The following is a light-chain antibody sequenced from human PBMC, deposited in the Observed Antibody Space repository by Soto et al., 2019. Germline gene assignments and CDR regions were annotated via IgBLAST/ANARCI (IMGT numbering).Light chain of an antibody. J-gene: IGKJ2*01. Sequence: AIQMTQSPSSLSASVGDRVTITCRASQGIKNDVAWYQQKPGRAPKLLIYAASSLQSGVPPRFSGSGSGTDFTLAISSLQPEDFATYYCLQDYSYPYTFGQGTRLEIK. CDR2: AAS. CDR1: QGIKND. V-gene: IGKV1-6*01. CDR3: LQDYSYPYT.